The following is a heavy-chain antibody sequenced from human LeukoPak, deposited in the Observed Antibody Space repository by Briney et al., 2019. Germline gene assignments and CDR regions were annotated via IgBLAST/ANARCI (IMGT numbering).Heavy chain of an antibody. V-gene: IGHV3-7*01. J-gene: IGHJ4*02. D-gene: IGHD3-10*01. CDR3: AREDDSSGSFSQNWSY. CDR2: IKQDGSEK. CDR1: GFHYSRYW. Sequence: PGGSLRLSCSASGFHYSRYWMMWVRQAPGKGLEWVANIKQDGSEKYYVDSVRGRFTISRDHAEKSRYLQMNSLRAEDTAVYYCAREDDSSGSFSQNWSYWGQGSLATVHS.